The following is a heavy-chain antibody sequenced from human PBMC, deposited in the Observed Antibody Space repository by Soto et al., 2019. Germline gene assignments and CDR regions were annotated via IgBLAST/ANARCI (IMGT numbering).Heavy chain of an antibody. Sequence: PRETLKIPCTGPRYNTNTKWFAWVRQLPGRDLEWVGIMYPGDSNTRLPPSLQGHVTLPADVTVSTAFLQWRSLKTSDSGMYFCARFRRDCNESSCYYADHWGQGTSVTVSS. CDR2: MYPGDSNT. D-gene: IGHD3-22*01. CDR1: RYNTNTKW. CDR3: ARFRRDCNESSCYYADH. V-gene: IGHV5-51*01. J-gene: IGHJ4*02.